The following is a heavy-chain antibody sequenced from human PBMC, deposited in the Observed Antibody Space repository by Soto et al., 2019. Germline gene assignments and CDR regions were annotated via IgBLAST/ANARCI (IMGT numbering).Heavy chain of an antibody. V-gene: IGHV3-30-3*01. CDR2: ISYDGSNK. J-gene: IGHJ4*02. CDR1: GFTFSSYA. Sequence: QVQLVESGGGVVQPGRSLRLSCAASGFTFSSYAMHWVRQAPGKGLEWVAVISYDGSNKYYADSVKGRFTISRDNSKNTLYLQMNSLRAEDTAVYYCARVLDYGDYGGNFDYWGQGTLVTVSS. CDR3: ARVLDYGDYGGNFDY. D-gene: IGHD4-17*01.